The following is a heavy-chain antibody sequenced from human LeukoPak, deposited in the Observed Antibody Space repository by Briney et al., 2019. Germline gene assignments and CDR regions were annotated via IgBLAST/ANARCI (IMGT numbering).Heavy chain of an antibody. CDR1: GFTVSSNY. V-gene: IGHV3-53*04. CDR3: ARAQTDALDI. J-gene: IGHJ3*02. CDR2: IYSGGST. Sequence: PGGSLRLSCAASGFTVSSNYMSWVRQAPGKGLEWVPVIYSGGSTYYADSAKGRFTISRHNSKNTLYLQMNSLRAEDTAVYYCARAQTDALDIWGQGTMVTVSS.